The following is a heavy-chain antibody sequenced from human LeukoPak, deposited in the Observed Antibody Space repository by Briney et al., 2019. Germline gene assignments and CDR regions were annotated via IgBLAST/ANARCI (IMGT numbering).Heavy chain of an antibody. CDR1: GGSISTYY. J-gene: IGHJ4*02. CDR3: AREGSMTARPFVSIDY. Sequence: PSETLSLTCTVSGGSISTYYWSWIRQPGGKGLEWIGRIHTSGNTDYNPSLKSRVTMSVDTSKNQFSLKLSSVTAADTAVYYCAREGSMTARPFVSIDYWGQGTLVTISS. CDR2: IHTSGNT. V-gene: IGHV4-4*07. D-gene: IGHD6-6*01.